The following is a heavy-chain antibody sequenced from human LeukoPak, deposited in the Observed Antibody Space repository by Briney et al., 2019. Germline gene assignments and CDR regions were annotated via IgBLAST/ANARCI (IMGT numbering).Heavy chain of an antibody. V-gene: IGHV5-51*01. J-gene: IGHJ4*02. D-gene: IGHD5-24*01. CDR3: ARVRDGYNLWDFDY. CDR1: GYSFTSYW. Sequence: KGGESLKISRKGSGYSFTSYWIGWVRQMPGKGLEWMGIIYPGDSDTRYSPSFQGQVNISADKSISTAYLQWSSLKASDTAMYYCARVRDGYNLWDFDYWGQGTLVAVSS. CDR2: IYPGDSDT.